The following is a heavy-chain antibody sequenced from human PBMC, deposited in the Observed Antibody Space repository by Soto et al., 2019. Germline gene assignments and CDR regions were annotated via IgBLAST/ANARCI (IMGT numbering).Heavy chain of an antibody. CDR1: GGTFSSYA. J-gene: IGHJ6*02. D-gene: IGHD2-15*01. CDR3: ASVETQRYYYGMDV. V-gene: IGHV1-69*13. CDR2: IIPIFGTA. Sequence: SVKVSCKASGGTFSSYAISWVRQAPGQGLEWMGGIIPIFGTADYAQKFQGRVTITADESTSTAYMELSSLRSEDTAVYYCASVETQRYYYGMDVWGQGTTVTLSS.